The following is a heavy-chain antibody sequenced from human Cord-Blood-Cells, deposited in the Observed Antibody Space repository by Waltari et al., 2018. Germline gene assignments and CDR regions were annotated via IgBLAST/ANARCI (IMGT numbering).Heavy chain of an antibody. CDR1: GFSLRTSGMR. D-gene: IGHD2-2*01. CDR3: ARSLAYCSSTSCEFDY. V-gene: IGHV2-70*04. J-gene: IGHJ4*02. Sequence: QVTLKESGPALVKPTQTLTLTCTFSGFSLRTSGMRVSWFRQPPGKALEWLARIDWDDDKFYSTSLKTRLTISKDTSKNQVVLTMTNMDPVDTATYYCARSLAYCSSTSCEFDYWGQGTLVTVSS. CDR2: IDWDDDK.